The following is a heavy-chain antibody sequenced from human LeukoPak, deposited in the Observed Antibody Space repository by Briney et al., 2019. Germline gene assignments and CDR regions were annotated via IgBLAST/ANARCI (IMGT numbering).Heavy chain of an antibody. V-gene: IGHV3-7*01. CDR2: INHDGSEK. D-gene: IGHD4-17*01. CDR1: GFTFSSYW. CDR3: ARDRHGDTGDWSFDL. Sequence: QPGGSLRLSCAASGFTFSSYWMSWVRQAPGKGLEWVANINHDGSEKYYVDSVKGRFTISRDNGRSSLFLQMNSLRVEDTAVYYCARDRHGDTGDWSFDLWGRGTLVTVSS. J-gene: IGHJ2*01.